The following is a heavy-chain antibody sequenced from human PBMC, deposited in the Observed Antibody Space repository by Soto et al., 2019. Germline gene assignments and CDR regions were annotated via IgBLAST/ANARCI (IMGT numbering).Heavy chain of an antibody. CDR3: ARQVRVVIWVPIKYGMDV. J-gene: IGHJ6*02. D-gene: IGHD2-21*01. CDR1: GGSISGYY. Sequence: SETLSLTCTVSGGSISGYYWSWIRQPPGKRLEWIGSIYYTGSTNYNPSLKSRVTISVDTSKNQFSLKLSSVTAADTAVYYCARQVRVVIWVPIKYGMDVWGQGTTVTVSS. V-gene: IGHV4-59*08. CDR2: IYYTGST.